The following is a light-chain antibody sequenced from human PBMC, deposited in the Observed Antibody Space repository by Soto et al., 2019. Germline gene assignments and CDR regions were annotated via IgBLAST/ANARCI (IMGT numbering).Light chain of an antibody. CDR3: SSYTSSSTWV. Sequence: QSALTQPASVSGSPGQSITISCTGTSSEVGGYKYVSWYQQHPGKAPKLMIYEVSNRPSGVSNRVSGSKSGNTDPLTISGVQAEDVADYYCSSYTSSSTWVFGGGTKLTVL. V-gene: IGLV2-14*01. J-gene: IGLJ3*02. CDR1: SSEVGGYKY. CDR2: EVS.